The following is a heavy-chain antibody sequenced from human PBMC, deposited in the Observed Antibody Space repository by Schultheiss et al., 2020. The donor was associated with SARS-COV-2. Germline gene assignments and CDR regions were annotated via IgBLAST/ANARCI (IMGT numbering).Heavy chain of an antibody. D-gene: IGHD5-18*01. V-gene: IGHV3-11*04. CDR3: ARDSGYSYGFGYYYGMDV. CDR2: ISSSSSTI. Sequence: GGSLRLSFAASGFTFSDYYMSWIRQAPGKGLEWVSYISSSSSTIYYADSVKGRFTISRDNAKNSLYLQMNSLRAEDTAVYYCARDSGYSYGFGYYYGMDVWGQGTTVTVSS. CDR1: GFTFSDYY. J-gene: IGHJ6*02.